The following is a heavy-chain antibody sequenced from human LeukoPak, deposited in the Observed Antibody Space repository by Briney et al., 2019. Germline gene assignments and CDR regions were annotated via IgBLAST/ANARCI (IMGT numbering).Heavy chain of an antibody. CDR1: GGSIIGSSCY. V-gene: IGHV4-39*01. J-gene: IGHJ4*02. CDR2: FDIGGST. D-gene: IGHD6-19*01. CDR3: ARSRESVAGNFDY. Sequence: SETLSLTCIGTGGSIIGSSCYWGGLRQPPGKGLEGIGSFDIGGSTYYTPSLKSRVTISVDASKNQFSLKMSSVTAADTAVYFCARSRESVAGNFDYWGQGTLVIVSS.